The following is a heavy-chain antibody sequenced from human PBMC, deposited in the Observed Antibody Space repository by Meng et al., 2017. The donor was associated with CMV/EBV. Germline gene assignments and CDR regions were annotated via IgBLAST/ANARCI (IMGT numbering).Heavy chain of an antibody. D-gene: IGHD2-15*01. CDR3: ARMEVGGGSCYSDY. J-gene: IGHJ4*02. CDR2: ISAYNGNT. V-gene: IGHV1-18*01. Sequence: QLQLGETVASVEKPGVSVKGSCKASGYTFTSYGISWVRQAPGQALEWMGWISAYNGNTNYAQKLQGRVHMTTDTSTSTAYMELRSLRSDDTAVYYCARMEVGGGSCYSDYWGQGTLVTVSS. CDR1: GYTFTSYG.